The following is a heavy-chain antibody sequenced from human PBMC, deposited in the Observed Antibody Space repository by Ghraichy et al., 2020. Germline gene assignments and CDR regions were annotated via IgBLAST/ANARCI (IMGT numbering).Heavy chain of an antibody. V-gene: IGHV3-21*01. Sequence: GGSLRLSCAASGFTFSSYSMKWVRQAPGKGLEWVSSISSSGTLTSCADSVKSRFTISRDNAKSSLYVQMNSLRAEDTAVYYCTIDSFDFWGQGTLVTVSS. CDR3: TIDSFDF. CDR1: GFTFSSYS. J-gene: IGHJ4*02. CDR2: ISSSGTLT.